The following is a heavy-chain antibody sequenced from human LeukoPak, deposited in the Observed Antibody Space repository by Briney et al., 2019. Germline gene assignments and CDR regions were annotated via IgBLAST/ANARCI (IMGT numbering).Heavy chain of an antibody. D-gene: IGHD1-26*01. Sequence: GASVKVSCKASGYTFTGYYMHWVRQAPGQGLEWMGWTNPNSGGTNYAQKFQGRVTMTRDTSISTAYMELSRLRSDYTAVYYYARAGASRRGYNWFDPWGQGTLVTVSS. CDR3: ARAGASRRGYNWFDP. CDR1: GYTFTGYY. CDR2: TNPNSGGT. J-gene: IGHJ5*02. V-gene: IGHV1-2*02.